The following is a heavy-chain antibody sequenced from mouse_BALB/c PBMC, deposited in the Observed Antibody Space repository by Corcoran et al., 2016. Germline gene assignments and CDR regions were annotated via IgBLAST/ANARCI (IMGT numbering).Heavy chain of an antibody. CDR3: ARKYGNYDAMDY. CDR1: GYTFTKSG. V-gene: IGHV9-3-1*01. D-gene: IGHD2-10*02. Sequence: QIQLVQSGHELRKLGVTVKSSCKASGYTFTKSGMNWVKQAPGQGLKWMGWINTYTGEPPYADDFKGRFAFSLETSASTAYLQINNLKNEDTATYFCARKYGNYDAMDYWGQGTSVTVSS. CDR2: INTYTGEP. J-gene: IGHJ4*01.